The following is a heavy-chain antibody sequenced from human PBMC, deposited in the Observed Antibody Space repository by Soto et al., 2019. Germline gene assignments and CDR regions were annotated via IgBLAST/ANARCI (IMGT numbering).Heavy chain of an antibody. CDR1: GYTFTSYY. J-gene: IGHJ4*02. CDR2: INPSGGST. D-gene: IGHD3-10*01. CDR3: ATAKGVGFGELCRGLGY. Sequence: QVQLVQSGAEVKKPGASVKVSCKASGYTFTSYYMHWVRQAPGQVLEWLGIINPSGGSTSYAQKFQGRVTMTRETSTSTVYMELSSLRSEDTAVYYCATAKGVGFGELCRGLGYWGQGPLVTVSS. V-gene: IGHV1-46*01.